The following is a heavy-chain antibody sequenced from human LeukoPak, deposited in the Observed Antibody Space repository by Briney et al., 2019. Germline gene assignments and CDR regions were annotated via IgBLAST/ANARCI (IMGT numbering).Heavy chain of an antibody. CDR2: MSYDGNDK. V-gene: IGHV3-30*04. Sequence: PGGSLRLSCAASGFTFSTYTIHWVRQAPGKGLGWVAVMSYDGNDKHYAASVKGRFTISRDNSKNTVYLQMNSLRAEDTAVYYCAREGHYDILTGYSPVEYYYYYMDVWGKGTTVTVSS. D-gene: IGHD3-9*01. J-gene: IGHJ6*03. CDR1: GFTFSTYT. CDR3: AREGHYDILTGYSPVEYYYYYMDV.